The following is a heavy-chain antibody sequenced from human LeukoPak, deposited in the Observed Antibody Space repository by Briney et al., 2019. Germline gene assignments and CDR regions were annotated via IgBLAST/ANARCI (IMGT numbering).Heavy chain of an antibody. CDR3: ARPFESVGASWFDF. CDR2: FYYSAST. Sequence: SETLTLSCTVSGFTISGHYMNWIRQPPGKGLEWIGHFYYSASTNYNPSLKSRVSRLIDTTKNQVSLKLSSVTAADTAVYYCARPFESVGASWFDFWGQGTMVTVSS. V-gene: IGHV4-59*11. J-gene: IGHJ4*02. CDR1: GFTISGHY. D-gene: IGHD2-15*01.